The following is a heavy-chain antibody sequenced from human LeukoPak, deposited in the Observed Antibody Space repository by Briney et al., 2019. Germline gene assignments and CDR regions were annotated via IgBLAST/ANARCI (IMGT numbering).Heavy chain of an antibody. Sequence: GGSLTLSCPVSGFTFSSYAMSWVRQAPGKGLEWVSAIRGSGGSTYYAGSVKGRFTISRDSSKNKLFLQMNRLRPEDAAVYYCAKAPVTTCRGAFCYPFDYWGLGTLVTVSS. V-gene: IGHV3-23*01. CDR3: AKAPVTTCRGAFCYPFDY. CDR1: GFTFSSYA. D-gene: IGHD2-15*01. CDR2: IRGSGGST. J-gene: IGHJ4*02.